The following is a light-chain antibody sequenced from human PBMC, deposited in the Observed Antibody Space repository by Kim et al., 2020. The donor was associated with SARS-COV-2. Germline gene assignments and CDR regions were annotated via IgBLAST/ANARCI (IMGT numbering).Light chain of an antibody. Sequence: EVVLTQSPGTLSLSPGERATRSCRASQSVSGTYLAWYQQKPGQAPRLLIYGASSSATGIPDRISCSGSGTDFTLTISRLDPQYFAVYYCKRYRSSSWWKFGQGTKVDIK. CDR1: QSVSGTY. CDR2: GAS. CDR3: KRYRSSSWWK. J-gene: IGKJ1*01. V-gene: IGKV3-20*01.